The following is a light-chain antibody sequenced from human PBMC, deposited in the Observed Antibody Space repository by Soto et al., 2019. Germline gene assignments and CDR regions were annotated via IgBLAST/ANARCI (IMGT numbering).Light chain of an antibody. J-gene: IGKJ1*01. CDR1: QSVSSSY. CDR3: QQYHNSPPT. Sequence: EIVLTQSPGTLSLSPGERATLSCRASQSVSSSYLAWYQRKPGQAPRLLIYGVSSRATGIPDRFSGGGSGTDFTLTISRLEPEDFAVYYCQQYHNSPPTFGQGTKVEIK. CDR2: GVS. V-gene: IGKV3-20*01.